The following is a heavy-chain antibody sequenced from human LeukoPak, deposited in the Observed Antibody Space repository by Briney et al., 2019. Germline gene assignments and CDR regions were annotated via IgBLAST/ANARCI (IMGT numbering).Heavy chain of an antibody. D-gene: IGHD5-12*01. J-gene: IGHJ1*01. CDR2: IKEDGSRE. V-gene: IGHV3-7*01. Sequence: GSLRLSCAASGFTFRTFWMTWVRQAPGKGLEWVDNIKEDGSREYYVDSVKGRFTISRDNAKNSLYLQMDSLTAEDTAVYYCARDSPGYGAYVSWGQGTLVSVSS. CDR3: ARDSPGYGAYVS. CDR1: GFTFRTFW.